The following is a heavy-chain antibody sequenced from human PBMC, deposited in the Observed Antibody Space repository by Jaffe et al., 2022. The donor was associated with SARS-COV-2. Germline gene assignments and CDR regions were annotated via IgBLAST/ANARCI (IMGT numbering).Heavy chain of an antibody. V-gene: IGHV4-34*01. CDR3: ARGVTRDYFDY. D-gene: IGHD2-21*02. CDR2: INHSGST. CDR1: GGSFSGYY. J-gene: IGHJ4*02. Sequence: QVQLQQWGAGLLKPSETLSLTCAVYGGSFSGYYWSWIRQPPGKGLEWIGEINHSGSTNYNPSLKSRVTISVDTSKNQFSLKLSSVTAADTAVYYCARGVTRDYFDYWGQGTLVTVSS.